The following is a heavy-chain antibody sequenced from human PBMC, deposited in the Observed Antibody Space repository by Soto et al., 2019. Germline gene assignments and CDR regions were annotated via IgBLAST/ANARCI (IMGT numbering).Heavy chain of an antibody. J-gene: IGHJ4*02. D-gene: IGHD2-2*02. Sequence: SETLSVTFSVSGDSVSSADYFWTWIRQSPGKGLEWMGYIFHSGTTYYNPSLKGRLLISIEHSKNQFSLRLTSVTAADSAVYFCAREPYIRKARNHXWGPGTLVTVSX. CDR2: IFHSGTT. CDR1: GDSVSSADYF. CDR3: AREPYIRKARNHX. V-gene: IGHV4-30-4*02.